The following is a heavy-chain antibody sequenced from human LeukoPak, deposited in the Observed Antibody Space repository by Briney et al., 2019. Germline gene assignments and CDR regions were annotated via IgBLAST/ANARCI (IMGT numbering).Heavy chain of an antibody. J-gene: IGHJ5*02. CDR3: ARLVVVIKGNWFDP. V-gene: IGHV3-48*01. D-gene: IGHD3-22*01. CDR2: ISETGRTI. Sequence: GGSLRLSCATSGFTFSDYSMNWVRQAPGKGLEWVSYISETGRTIYYADSVKGRFTTSRDNAKNSLYLQMNSLRAEDTAVYYCARLVVVIKGNWFDPWGQGTLVTVSS. CDR1: GFTFSDYS.